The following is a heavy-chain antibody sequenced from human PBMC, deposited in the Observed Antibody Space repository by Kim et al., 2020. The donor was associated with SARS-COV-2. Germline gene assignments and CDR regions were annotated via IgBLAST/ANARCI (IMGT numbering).Heavy chain of an antibody. Sequence: GESLKISCKGSGYSFTSYWIGWVRQMPGKGLEWMGIIYPGDSDTRYSPSFQGQVTISADKSISTAYLQWSSLKASDTAMYYCARGLREQWLVPNWFDPWGQGTLVTVSS. CDR1: GYSFTSYW. CDR3: ARGLREQWLVPNWFDP. D-gene: IGHD6-19*01. V-gene: IGHV5-51*01. J-gene: IGHJ5*02. CDR2: IYPGDSDT.